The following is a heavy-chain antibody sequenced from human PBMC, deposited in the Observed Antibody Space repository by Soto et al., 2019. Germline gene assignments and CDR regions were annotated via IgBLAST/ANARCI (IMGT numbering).Heavy chain of an antibody. D-gene: IGHD2-15*01. Sequence: QVQLVESGGGVVQPGRSLRLSCAASGFTFSSYAMHWVRQAPGKGLEWVAVISYDGSNKYYADSVKGRFTISRDNSKNTLYLQMNSLRAEDTAVYYCARDPGGGSRYYFDYWGQGTLVTVSS. CDR2: ISYDGSNK. J-gene: IGHJ4*02. CDR1: GFTFSSYA. CDR3: ARDPGGGSRYYFDY. V-gene: IGHV3-30-3*01.